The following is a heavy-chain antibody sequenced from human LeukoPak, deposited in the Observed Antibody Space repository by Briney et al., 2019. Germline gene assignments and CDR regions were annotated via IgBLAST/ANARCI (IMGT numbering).Heavy chain of an antibody. V-gene: IGHV3-48*04. J-gene: IGHJ2*01. Sequence: GSLRLSCAASGFTFSSYSMNWVRQAPGKGLEWVSYISSSSSTIYYADSVKGRFTISRDNAKNSLYLQMNSLRAEDTAVYYCARDSSSWYWYFDLWGRGTLVTVSS. CDR3: ARDSSSWYWYFDL. CDR2: ISSSSSTI. D-gene: IGHD6-13*01. CDR1: GFTFSSYS.